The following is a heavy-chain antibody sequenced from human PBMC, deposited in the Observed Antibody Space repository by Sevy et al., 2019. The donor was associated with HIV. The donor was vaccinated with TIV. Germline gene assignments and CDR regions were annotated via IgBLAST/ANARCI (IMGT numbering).Heavy chain of an antibody. CDR1: GSTFSSYS. J-gene: IGHJ6*02. D-gene: IGHD3-10*01. CDR2: ISSTSVTI. V-gene: IGHV3-48*01. CDR3: ARAKEYYGSARYYYGMDV. Sequence: GGSLRLSCGASGSTFSSYSMNWVRQAPGKGLELISYISSTSVTIYYADSVKGRFTISRDNARNSLYLQMNSLRAEDTAVYYCARAKEYYGSARYYYGMDVWGQGTTVTVSS.